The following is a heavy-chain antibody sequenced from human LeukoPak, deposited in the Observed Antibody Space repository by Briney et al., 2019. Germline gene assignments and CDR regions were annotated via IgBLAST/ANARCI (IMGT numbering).Heavy chain of an antibody. D-gene: IGHD3/OR15-3a*01. CDR1: GFTFSSYW. CDR3: AREEGDWGAFDY. J-gene: IGHJ4*02. Sequence: GGSLRLSCAAPGFTFSSYWMSWVRQAPGKGLEWVANIKQDGSEKYYVDSVKGRFTISRDNAKNSLYLQMNSLRAEDTAVYYCAREEGDWGAFDYWGQGTLVTVSS. CDR2: IKQDGSEK. V-gene: IGHV3-7*01.